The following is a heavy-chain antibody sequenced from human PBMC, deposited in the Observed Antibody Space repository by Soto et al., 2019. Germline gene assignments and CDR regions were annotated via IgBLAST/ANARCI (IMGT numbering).Heavy chain of an antibody. J-gene: IGHJ4*02. CDR1: GGSFSGYY. CDR2: INHSGST. Sequence: PSETLSLTCAVYGGSFSGYYWSWIRQPPGKGLEWIGEINHSGSTNYNPSLKSRVTISVDTSKNQFSLKLSSVTAADTAVYYCARGVGITMVRGVLYSHWGQGTLVTVSS. CDR3: ARGVGITMVRGVLYSH. D-gene: IGHD3-10*01. V-gene: IGHV4-34*01.